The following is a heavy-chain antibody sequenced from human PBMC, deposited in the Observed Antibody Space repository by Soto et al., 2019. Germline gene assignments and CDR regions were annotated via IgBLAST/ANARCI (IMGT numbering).Heavy chain of an antibody. CDR2: INHSGST. CDR1: GGSFSGYY. CDR3: ARGTGGTTVVSDDAFDI. D-gene: IGHD4-17*01. V-gene: IGHV4-34*01. J-gene: IGHJ3*02. Sequence: QVQLQQWGAGLLKPSETLSLTCAVYGGSFSGYYWSWIRQPPGKGLEWIGEINHSGSTNYNPSLKSRVTISVDTSQNQFSLKLSSVTAADTAVYYCARGTGGTTVVSDDAFDIWGQGTMVTVSS.